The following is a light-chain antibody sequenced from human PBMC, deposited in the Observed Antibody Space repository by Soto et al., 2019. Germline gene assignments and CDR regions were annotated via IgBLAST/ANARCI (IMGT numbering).Light chain of an antibody. Sequence: QSVLTQPRSVSGSPGQSVTISCTGTSSDVGGYNYVSWYQQHPGKAPKLMIYDVSKRPSGVPDRFPGSKSGNTASLTLSGLQAEDEADYYCCSYAGSYTWVFGGGTKLTVL. J-gene: IGLJ3*02. V-gene: IGLV2-11*01. CDR3: CSYAGSYTWV. CDR1: SSDVGGYNY. CDR2: DVS.